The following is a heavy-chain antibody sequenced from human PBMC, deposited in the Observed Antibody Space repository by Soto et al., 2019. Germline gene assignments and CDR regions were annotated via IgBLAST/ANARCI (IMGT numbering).Heavy chain of an antibody. CDR2: ISSSGSTI. V-gene: IGHV3-48*02. D-gene: IGHD2-8*01. J-gene: IGHJ4*02. Sequence: EVQLVESGGGLVQPGGSLRLSCAASGFTFSSYSMNWVRQAPGKGLEWVSYISSSGSTIYYADSVKGRFTISRDNAKNALYLQMNSLRDADTAVYYCARDLRMVYAIDFDYWGQGTPVTGSS. CDR1: GFTFSSYS. CDR3: ARDLRMVYAIDFDY.